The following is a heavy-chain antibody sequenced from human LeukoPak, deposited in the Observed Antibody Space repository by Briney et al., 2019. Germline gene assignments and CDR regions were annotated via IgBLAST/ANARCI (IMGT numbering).Heavy chain of an antibody. Sequence: PSETLSLTRSVSGGSIGGYYWSWIRQPPGKGLEWIGYFYYKGYALYNPSLKSRVTMSVDTSDNKFSLKLTSVIAADTAVYYCARHDEIAVFRNGLDVWGQGTTVTVS. J-gene: IGHJ6*02. CDR2: FYYKGYA. D-gene: IGHD6-19*01. CDR3: ARHDEIAVFRNGLDV. CDR1: GGSIGGYY. V-gene: IGHV4-59*08.